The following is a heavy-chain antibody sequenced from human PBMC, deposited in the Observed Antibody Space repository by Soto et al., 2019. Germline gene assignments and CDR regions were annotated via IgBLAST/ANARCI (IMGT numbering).Heavy chain of an antibody. V-gene: IGHV6-1*01. CDR1: GDSVSSSSVT. CDR3: VRLIGSSWLDF. D-gene: IGHD2-2*01. Sequence: SQTLSLTCVISGDSVSSSSVTWNWIRQSPSRGLEWLGRTYYRSKWYNDYAESVKSRITINPDTSKNQFSLHLNSVTPEDTAVYYCVRLIGSSWLDFWGQGTLDTVSS. J-gene: IGHJ5*01. CDR2: TYYRSKWYN.